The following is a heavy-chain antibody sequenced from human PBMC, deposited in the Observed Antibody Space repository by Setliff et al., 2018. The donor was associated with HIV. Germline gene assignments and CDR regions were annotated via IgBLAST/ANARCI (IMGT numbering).Heavy chain of an antibody. CDR2: IYSTGST. J-gene: IGHJ4*02. Sequence: SETLSLTCTVSGPSINIHYWSWIRQSPGKAFEWIGYIYSTGSTNYNPSLKSRVTISADTSKNQFSLNLSSVTAAETAVYYCARVGYHGSGRYSFDYWGQGTLVTVSS. V-gene: IGHV4-59*08. CDR3: ARVGYHGSGRYSFDY. D-gene: IGHD3-10*01. CDR1: GPSINIHY.